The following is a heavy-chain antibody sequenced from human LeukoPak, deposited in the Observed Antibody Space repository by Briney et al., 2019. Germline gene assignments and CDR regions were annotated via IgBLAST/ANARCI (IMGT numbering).Heavy chain of an antibody. CDR3: ARARGYSYGSIRFDY. J-gene: IGHJ4*02. CDR2: IYYSGST. D-gene: IGHD5-18*01. V-gene: IGHV4-59*01. CDR1: GGSISSYY. Sequence: SETLSLTCTVSGGSISSYYWSWIRQPPGKGLEGMGYIYYSGSTNYNPSLKSRVTISVDTSKNQFSLKLSSVTAADTAVYYCARARGYSYGSIRFDYWGQGTLVTVSS.